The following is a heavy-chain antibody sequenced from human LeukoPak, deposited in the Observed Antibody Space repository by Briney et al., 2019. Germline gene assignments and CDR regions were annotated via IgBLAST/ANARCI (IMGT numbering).Heavy chain of an antibody. J-gene: IGHJ4*02. CDR2: IWYDGSNK. CDR3: AGSIAVAGTIDY. V-gene: IGHV3-33*01. D-gene: IGHD6-19*01. Sequence: GGSLRLSCAASGFTFSSYGMHWVRQASGKGLEWVAVIWYDGSNKYYADSVKGRFAISRDNSKNTLYLQMNSLRAEDTAVYYCAGSIAVAGTIDYWGQGTLVTVSS. CDR1: GFTFSSYG.